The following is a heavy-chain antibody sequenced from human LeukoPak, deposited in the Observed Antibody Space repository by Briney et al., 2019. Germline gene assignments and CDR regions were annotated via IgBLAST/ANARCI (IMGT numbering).Heavy chain of an antibody. V-gene: IGHV3-23*01. D-gene: IGHD3-3*01. J-gene: IGHJ4*02. Sequence: GGSLRLSCAASGFTFTNAWMSWVRQAPGKGLEWVSAISGSGGYTYYADSVKGRFTISRDSSKNTLYLQMNSLRAEDTAVYYCAGRITIFGVVTINWGQGTLVTVSS. CDR2: ISGSGGYT. CDR1: GFTFTNAW. CDR3: AGRITIFGVVTIN.